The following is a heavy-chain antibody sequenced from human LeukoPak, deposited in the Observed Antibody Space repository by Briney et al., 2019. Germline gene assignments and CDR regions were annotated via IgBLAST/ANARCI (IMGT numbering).Heavy chain of an antibody. Sequence: GGSLRLSRAASGFIFTSYAMSWVRHTPGKGLEWVSGISGSGATTYYADSVKGRLTISRDNSKNTLYLQMNSLRAEDTAVYYCAKGVGTTRWPIDYWGQGTLVTVSS. CDR1: GFIFTSYA. CDR2: ISGSGATT. V-gene: IGHV3-23*01. J-gene: IGHJ4*02. D-gene: IGHD1-26*01. CDR3: AKGVGTTRWPIDY.